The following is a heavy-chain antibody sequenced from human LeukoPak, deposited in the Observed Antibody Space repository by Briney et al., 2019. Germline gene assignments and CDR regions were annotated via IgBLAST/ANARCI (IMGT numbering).Heavy chain of an antibody. CDR1: GFTFSSYA. D-gene: IGHD6-19*01. V-gene: IGHV3-23*01. CDR2: ISGSGSNT. J-gene: IGHJ4*02. CDR3: AKVLGRSGWQTDY. Sequence: GRSLRLSCAASGFTFSSYAMSWVRQAPGKGLEWVSGISGSGSNTYYADSVQGRFTISRDNSKNTLYLQMSSLRAEDTAVYYCAKVLGRSGWQTDYWGQGTLVTVSS.